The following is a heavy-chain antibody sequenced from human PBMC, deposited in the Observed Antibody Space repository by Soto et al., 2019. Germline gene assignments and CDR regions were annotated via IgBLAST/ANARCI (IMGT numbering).Heavy chain of an antibody. CDR3: AKVGKGWDYFDY. V-gene: IGHV3-30*18. Sequence: QVQVVESGGGVVQPGRSLRLSCAASGFTFSDYGMHWVRQAPGKGLEWVAVISYDGSKKYYADSVKGRFTTSRDNSKNTLYLQMNSLRPEDTAVYYCAKVGKGWDYFDYLGQGTLVTVSS. CDR1: GFTFSDYG. D-gene: IGHD6-13*01. CDR2: ISYDGSKK. J-gene: IGHJ4*02.